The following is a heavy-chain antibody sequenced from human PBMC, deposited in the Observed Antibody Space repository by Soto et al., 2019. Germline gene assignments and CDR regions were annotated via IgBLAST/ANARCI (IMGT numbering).Heavy chain of an antibody. CDR3: AKGDNLGPKTGYAFDP. D-gene: IGHD5-12*01. V-gene: IGHV6-1*01. CDR2: TYYRSKWYN. J-gene: IGHJ5*02. Sequence: SQTLSLTCALSGDSVSSNSAAWNWIRQSPSRGLEWLGRTYYRSKWYNDYAVSVKSRITINPDTSKNQFSLQLNSVTPEDTAVYYCAKGDNLGPKTGYAFDPWGQGIMVTVSS. CDR1: GDSVSSNSAA.